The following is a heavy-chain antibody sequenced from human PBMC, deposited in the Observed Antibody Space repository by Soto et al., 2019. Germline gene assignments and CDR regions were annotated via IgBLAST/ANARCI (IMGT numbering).Heavy chain of an antibody. CDR2: INHSGST. CDR1: GGSISGYY. CDR3: ARGPITTNPRFDP. D-gene: IGHD3-22*01. J-gene: IGHJ5*02. Sequence: SETLFLTCTVSGGSISGYYWSWIRQPPGKGLEWIGEINHSGSTNYNPSLKSRVTISVDTSKNQFSLKLTSVTAADTAVYYCARGPITTNPRFDPWGQGTLVTVSS. V-gene: IGHV4-34*01.